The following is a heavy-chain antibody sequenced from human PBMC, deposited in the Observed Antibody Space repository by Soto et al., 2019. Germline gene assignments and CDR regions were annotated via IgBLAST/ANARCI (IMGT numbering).Heavy chain of an antibody. D-gene: IGHD3-10*01. CDR1: GGSISSGGNS. J-gene: IGHJ5*02. Sequence: PSETLSLTCAVSGGSISSGGNSWSWIRQPPGKGLEWIGYIYHSGSTNYNPSLKSRVTISVDTSKNQFSLKLSSVTAADTAVYYCARGRGLLLWFGELHNWFDPWGQGTLVTVSS. CDR3: ARGRGLLLWFGELHNWFDP. V-gene: IGHV4-30-2*01. CDR2: IYHSGST.